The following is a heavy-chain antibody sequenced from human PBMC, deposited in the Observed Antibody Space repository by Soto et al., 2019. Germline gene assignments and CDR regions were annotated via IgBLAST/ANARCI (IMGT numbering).Heavy chain of an antibody. CDR3: AVGGRDLSLTPFDY. CDR1: GFNFKAYG. CDR2: ISTDGTNQ. J-gene: IGHJ4*02. D-gene: IGHD3-16*02. Sequence: QVHLVESGGGVVQPGRSLRLSCVASGFNFKAYGMHWVRQAPGKGLEWVAVISTDGTNQHHADSVKGRFTISRDNFKNTLYLQMNSLRPEDTAGYFCAVGGRDLSLTPFDYWGQGTLVTVSS. V-gene: IGHV3-30-3*01.